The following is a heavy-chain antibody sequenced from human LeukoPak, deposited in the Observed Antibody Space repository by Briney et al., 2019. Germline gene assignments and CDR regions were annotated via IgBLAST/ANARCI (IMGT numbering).Heavy chain of an antibody. J-gene: IGHJ5*02. CDR1: GYTFTSYD. CDR3: ARVESGLLWFGIAFRYRPTNWFDP. D-gene: IGHD3-10*01. V-gene: IGHV1-8*01. Sequence: ASVKVSCKASGYTFTSYDINWVRQATGQGLEWMGWMNPNSGNTGYAQKFQGRVTMTRNASISTAYMELSSLRSEDTAVYYCARVESGLLWFGIAFRYRPTNWFDPWGQGTLVTVSS. CDR2: MNPNSGNT.